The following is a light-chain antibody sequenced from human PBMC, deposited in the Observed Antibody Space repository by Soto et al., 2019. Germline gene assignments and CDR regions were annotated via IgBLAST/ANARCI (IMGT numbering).Light chain of an antibody. CDR2: GAS. J-gene: IGKJ3*01. CDR3: QQYNTRPLT. CDR1: QSVSSN. V-gene: IGKV3-15*01. Sequence: ETVMTQSPATLSVSPGERATLSCRASQSVSSNLAWYQQKPGQAPRLLIYGASTRATGIPARFSGSGSGTEFTLTISSLQSEDFAVYYCQQYNTRPLTFGPGTKVDIK.